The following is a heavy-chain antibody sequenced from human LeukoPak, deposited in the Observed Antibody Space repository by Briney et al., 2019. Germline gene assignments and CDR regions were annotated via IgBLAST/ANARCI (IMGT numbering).Heavy chain of an antibody. CDR2: ISSSSSYI. Sequence: GGSLRLSCAASGFTFSSYSMNWVRQAPGKGLEWVSSISSSSSYIYYADSVMGRFTIPRDNAKNSLYLQMNSLRAEDTAVYYCARCAVAGNEDYFDYWGQGTLVTVSS. J-gene: IGHJ4*02. CDR1: GFTFSSYS. CDR3: ARCAVAGNEDYFDY. D-gene: IGHD6-19*01. V-gene: IGHV3-21*01.